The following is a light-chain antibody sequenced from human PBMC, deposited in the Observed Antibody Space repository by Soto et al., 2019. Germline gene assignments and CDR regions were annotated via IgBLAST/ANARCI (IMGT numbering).Light chain of an antibody. CDR1: QSVSSY. Sequence: EIVLTQSPATLSLSPGERATVSCRASQSVSSYLAWYQQKPGQAPRLLIYDASNRAPGIPARFSGSGSGTDFTLTISSPEPEDFAVYYCQQRSNWPITFGQGTRLEIK. CDR3: QQRSNWPIT. J-gene: IGKJ5*01. V-gene: IGKV3-11*01. CDR2: DAS.